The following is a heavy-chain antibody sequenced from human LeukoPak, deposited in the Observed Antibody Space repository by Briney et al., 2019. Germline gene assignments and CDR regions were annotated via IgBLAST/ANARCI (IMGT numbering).Heavy chain of an antibody. J-gene: IGHJ5*02. D-gene: IGHD3-3*01. Sequence: SETLSLTCAVYGGSFSGYYWSWIRQPPGKGLEWVGEINHSGSTNYNPSLKSRVTISVDTSKNQFSLKLSSVTAADTAVYYCARYYYDFWSGYYKSGDINWFDPWGQGTLVTVSS. V-gene: IGHV4-34*01. CDR1: GGSFSGYY. CDR3: ARYYYDFWSGYYKSGDINWFDP. CDR2: INHSGST.